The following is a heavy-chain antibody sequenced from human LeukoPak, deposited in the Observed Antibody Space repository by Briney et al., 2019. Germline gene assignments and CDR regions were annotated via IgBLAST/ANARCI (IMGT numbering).Heavy chain of an antibody. D-gene: IGHD2-21*02. CDR3: ATEHTVVVTASGSWFDP. Sequence: GGSLRLSCAASGFTFSSYAMSWVRQAPGKGLEWVSAISGSGGSTYYADSVKGRFTISRDNSKNTLYLQMNSLRAEDTAVYYCATEHTVVVTASGSWFDPWGQGTLVTVSS. V-gene: IGHV3-23*01. J-gene: IGHJ5*02. CDR1: GFTFSSYA. CDR2: ISGSGGST.